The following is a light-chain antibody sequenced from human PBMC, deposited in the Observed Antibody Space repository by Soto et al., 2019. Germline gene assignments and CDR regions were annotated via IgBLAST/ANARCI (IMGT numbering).Light chain of an antibody. CDR2: EGV. CDR3: SSYAGAVV. Sequence: QSALTQPASVSGSPGQSITISCTGTSSDVGSYNLVSWYQHHPGKAPKLIIYEGVNRPSGVSNRFSASKSGNTASLTISGLQAEVEADYYCSSYAGAVVFGGGTKVTVL. CDR1: SSDVGSYNL. V-gene: IGLV2-23*01. J-gene: IGLJ2*01.